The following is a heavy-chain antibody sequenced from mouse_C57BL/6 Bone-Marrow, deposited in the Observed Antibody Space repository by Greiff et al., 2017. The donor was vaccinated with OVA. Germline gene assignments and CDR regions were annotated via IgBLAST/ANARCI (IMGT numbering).Heavy chain of an antibody. Sequence: VQLQQSGPELVKPGASVKMSCKASGYTFTDYNMHWVKQSHGKSLEWIGYINPNNGGTSYNQKFKGKATLNVNKSSSTAYMELRSLTSEDSAVYYCARGWYGNYYAMDDWGQGTSVTVSA. J-gene: IGHJ4*01. V-gene: IGHV1-22*01. CDR1: GYTFTDYN. D-gene: IGHD2-10*02. CDR3: ARGWYGNYYAMDD. CDR2: INPNNGGT.